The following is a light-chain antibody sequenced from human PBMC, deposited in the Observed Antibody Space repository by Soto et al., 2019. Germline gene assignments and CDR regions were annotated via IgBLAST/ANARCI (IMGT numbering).Light chain of an antibody. Sequence: VLTQTPGTLSLSPGESATLSCRASQSVSRNYLAWYQQKPGQAPRLLIFDASRRANGVPDRFSGSGSETDFTLTISRLEAEDFAVYHCQQYGTSPLTFGGGTKLEIK. CDR2: DAS. V-gene: IGKV3-20*01. J-gene: IGKJ4*01. CDR3: QQYGTSPLT. CDR1: QSVSRNY.